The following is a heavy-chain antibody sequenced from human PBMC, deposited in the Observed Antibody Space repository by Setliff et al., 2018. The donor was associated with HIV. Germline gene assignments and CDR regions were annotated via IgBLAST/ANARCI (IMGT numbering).Heavy chain of an antibody. CDR1: GVTFSSYS. CDR3: ARGGLQDYYDSSGYNDYYYYMDV. CDR2: ISRNSGTI. D-gene: IGHD3-22*01. V-gene: IGHV3-48*01. J-gene: IGHJ6*03. Sequence: GESLKISCAASGVTFSSYSMNWVRQAPGKGLEWLSYISRNSGTIYYADSVKGRFTISRDNAENSLFLQMNSLRAEDTAVYYCARGGLQDYYDSSGYNDYYYYMDVWGKGTTVTVSS.